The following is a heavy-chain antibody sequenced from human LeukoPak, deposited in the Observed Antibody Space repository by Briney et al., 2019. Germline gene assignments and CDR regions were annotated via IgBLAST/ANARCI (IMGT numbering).Heavy chain of an antibody. CDR2: ISSSGGST. CDR3: AKVPPGYCSGGSCYLDY. Sequence: PGGSLRLSCAASGYIFSSYGMSWVRQAPGKGLEWVSSISSSGGSTYYADSGKGRFTISRDNSKNTLFLQMNSLRAEDTAVYYCAKVPPGYCSGGSCYLDYWGQGTLVTVSS. J-gene: IGHJ4*02. D-gene: IGHD2-15*01. CDR1: GYIFSSYG. V-gene: IGHV3-23*01.